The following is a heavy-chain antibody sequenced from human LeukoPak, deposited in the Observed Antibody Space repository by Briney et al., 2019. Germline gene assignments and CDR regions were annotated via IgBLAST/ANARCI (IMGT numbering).Heavy chain of an antibody. CDR1: GFTFSSYA. J-gene: IGHJ3*02. D-gene: IGHD3-3*01. CDR2: ISGSGGST. V-gene: IGHV3-23*01. Sequence: PGGSLRLSCAASGFTFSSYAMSWVRQAPGKGLEWVSAISGSGGSTYYADSVKGRFTISRDNSKNTLYLQMNSLRAEDTAVYYCARESTIFGVARDAFDIWGQGTMVTVSS. CDR3: ARESTIFGVARDAFDI.